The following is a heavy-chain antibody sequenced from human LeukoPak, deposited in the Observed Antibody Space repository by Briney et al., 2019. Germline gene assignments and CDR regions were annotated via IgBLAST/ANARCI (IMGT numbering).Heavy chain of an antibody. CDR3: AKDRSWHGLEY. Sequence: GGSLRLSCAGSGFTFSNYAMTWVRQAPGKGLEWATLITYDGSTKYYADSVKGRFTISRDNSKNRLYLQMDSLRGEDTAVYYCAKDRSWHGLEYWGQGALVTVSS. J-gene: IGHJ4*02. V-gene: IGHV3-30*04. CDR2: ITYDGSTK. D-gene: IGHD3-16*02. CDR1: GFTFSNYA.